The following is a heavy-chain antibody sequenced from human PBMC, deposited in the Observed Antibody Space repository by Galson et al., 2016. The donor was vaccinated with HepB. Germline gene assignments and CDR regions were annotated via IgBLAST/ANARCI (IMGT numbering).Heavy chain of an antibody. CDR1: GFTFSNAW. V-gene: IGHV3-15*07. CDR3: TTGDNYGSSYYGLDV. J-gene: IGHJ6*02. D-gene: IGHD3-10*01. Sequence: SLRLSCAASGFTFSNAWMNWVRQAPGKGLEWVGRIKRKSDGGTTDYAAPVKGRFTISRDDSKNTLYLQMNSLKTEDTAVYYCTTGDNYGSSYYGLDVWGQGTTVTVSS. CDR2: IKRKSDGGTT.